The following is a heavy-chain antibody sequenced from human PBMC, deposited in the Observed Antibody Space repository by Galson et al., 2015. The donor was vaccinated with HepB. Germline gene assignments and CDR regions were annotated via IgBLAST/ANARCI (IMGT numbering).Heavy chain of an antibody. J-gene: IGHJ4*02. D-gene: IGHD3-22*01. CDR2: ISSSSSYI. CDR1: GFTFSNYN. CDR3: ARGYYDSSGYYDY. Sequence: SLRLSCAASGFTFSNYNMNWVRQAPGKGLEWVSSISSSSSYIYYADSVKGRFTVSRDNAKNSLYLQMNSLRAEDTAVYYCARGYYDSSGYYDYWGQGTLVTVSS. V-gene: IGHV3-21*01.